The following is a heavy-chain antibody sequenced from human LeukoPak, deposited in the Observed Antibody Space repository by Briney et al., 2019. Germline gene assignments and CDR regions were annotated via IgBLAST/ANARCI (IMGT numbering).Heavy chain of an antibody. D-gene: IGHD6-19*01. V-gene: IGHV3-74*01. CDR3: ARDGASGRVKFDL. Sequence: PGGSLRLSCAASGFTFSNYWMHWVRQAPGKGLVWVSRIDGDGSSTSYADSVKGRFTISRDTSKNTLYLQMNSLRTDDTAVYYCARDGASGRVKFDLWGRGTLVTVSS. J-gene: IGHJ2*01. CDR1: GFTFSNYW. CDR2: IDGDGSST.